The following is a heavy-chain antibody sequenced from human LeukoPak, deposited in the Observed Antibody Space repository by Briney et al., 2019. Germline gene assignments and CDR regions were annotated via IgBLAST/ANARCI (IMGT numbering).Heavy chain of an antibody. CDR2: IYSGGNT. Sequence: GGSLRLSCTVSGFTVSSNSMSWVRQAPGKGLEWVSFIYSGGNTHYSDSVKGRFTISRDNSKNSLYLQMNSLRTEDTALYYCAKDYPVGSSGWEPLDYWGQGTLVTVSS. CDR1: GFTVSSNS. CDR3: AKDYPVGSSGWEPLDY. D-gene: IGHD6-19*01. J-gene: IGHJ4*02. V-gene: IGHV3-53*05.